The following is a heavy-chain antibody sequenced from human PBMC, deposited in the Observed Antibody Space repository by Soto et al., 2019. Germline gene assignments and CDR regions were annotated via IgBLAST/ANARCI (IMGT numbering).Heavy chain of an antibody. CDR2: ISGSGGST. CDR1: GFTFSSYA. J-gene: IGHJ5*02. Sequence: GGSLRLSCAASGFTFSSYAMSWVRQAPGKGLEWVSAISGSGGSTYYTDSVKGRFTISRDNSKNTLYMQMNSLRAEDTAVYYCARYESRYYDFWSGYGHNWFDPWGQGTLVTVSS. D-gene: IGHD3-3*01. V-gene: IGHV3-23*01. CDR3: ARYESRYYDFWSGYGHNWFDP.